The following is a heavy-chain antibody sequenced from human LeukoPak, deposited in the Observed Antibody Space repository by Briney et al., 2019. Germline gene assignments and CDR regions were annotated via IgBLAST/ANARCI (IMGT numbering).Heavy chain of an antibody. D-gene: IGHD4-17*01. J-gene: IGHJ5*02. CDR2: INWNGGST. CDR1: GFTFDDYG. Sequence: GGSLRLSCAASGFTFDDYGMSWVRQAPGKGLEWVSSINWNGGSTGYADSVKGRFTISRDNAKNILYLQMNSLRAEDTAVYYCAKDDYGDYVRWFDPWGQGTLVTVSS. V-gene: IGHV3-20*04. CDR3: AKDDYGDYVRWFDP.